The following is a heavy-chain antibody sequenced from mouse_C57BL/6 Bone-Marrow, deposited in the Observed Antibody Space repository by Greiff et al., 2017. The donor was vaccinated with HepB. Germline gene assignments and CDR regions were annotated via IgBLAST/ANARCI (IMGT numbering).Heavy chain of an antibody. CDR2: IYPRSGNT. CDR3: AGYYYGRDAMDY. CDR1: GYTFTSYG. V-gene: IGHV1-81*01. J-gene: IGHJ4*01. D-gene: IGHD1-1*01. Sequence: VQLQQSGAELARPGASVKLSCKASGYTFTSYGISWVKQSTGQGLEWIGEIYPRSGNTYYNEKFKGKATLTADKSSSTAYMELRSLTSEDSAVYFCAGYYYGRDAMDYWGQGTSVTVSS.